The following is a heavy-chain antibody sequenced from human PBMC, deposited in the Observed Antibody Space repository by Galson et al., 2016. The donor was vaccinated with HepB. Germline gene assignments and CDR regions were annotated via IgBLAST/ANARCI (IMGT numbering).Heavy chain of an antibody. V-gene: IGHV1-18*01. Sequence: SVKVSCKASGYSFTSNGIAWVRQAPGQGLEWMGWISDNNGDRNYAQKFQGRVNLTTETSTTTVYMELTSMRSDDTDFYFCARGSSWRYFDYWGQGTQVTVSS. CDR1: GYSFTSNG. CDR2: ISDNNGDR. D-gene: IGHD6-13*01. J-gene: IGHJ4*02. CDR3: ARGSSWRYFDY.